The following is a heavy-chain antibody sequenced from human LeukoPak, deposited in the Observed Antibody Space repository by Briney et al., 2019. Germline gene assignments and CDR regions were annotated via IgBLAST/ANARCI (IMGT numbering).Heavy chain of an antibody. D-gene: IGHD5-24*01. Sequence: ASVKVSCKASGGTFSSYAISWVRQAPGQGLEWMGWMNPNSGNTGYAQKLQGRVTMTRNTSISTAYMELSSLRSEDTAVYYCARGGDGYNYLPFYWGQGTLVTVSS. V-gene: IGHV1-8*02. CDR3: ARGGDGYNYLPFY. CDR2: MNPNSGNT. CDR1: GGTFSSYA. J-gene: IGHJ4*02.